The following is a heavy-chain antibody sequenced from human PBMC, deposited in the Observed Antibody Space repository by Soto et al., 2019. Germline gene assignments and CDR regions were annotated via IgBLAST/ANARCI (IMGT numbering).Heavy chain of an antibody. J-gene: IGHJ4*02. D-gene: IGHD2-15*01. CDR1: GYTFTSYY. CDR3: ASDSGGSCYYY. V-gene: IGHV1-46*03. Sequence: SCKASGYTFTSYYMHWVRQAPGQGLEWMGIINPSGGSTSYAQKFQGRVTMTRDTSTSTVYMELSSLRSEDTAVYYCASDSGGSCYYYWGQGTLVTVSS. CDR2: INPSGGST.